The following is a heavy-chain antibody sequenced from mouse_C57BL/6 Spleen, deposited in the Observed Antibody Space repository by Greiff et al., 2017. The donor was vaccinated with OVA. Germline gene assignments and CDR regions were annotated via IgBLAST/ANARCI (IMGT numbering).Heavy chain of an antibody. CDR2: IDPSDSET. CDR1: GYTFTSYW. Sequence: QVQLQQPGAELVRPGSSVKLSCKASGYTFTSYWMHWVKQRPIQGLEWIGNIDPSDSETHYNQKFKDKATLTVDKSSSTAYMQLSSLTSEDSAVYYCARGYYGSDYAMDYWGQGTSVTVSS. J-gene: IGHJ4*01. D-gene: IGHD1-1*01. V-gene: IGHV1-52*01. CDR3: ARGYYGSDYAMDY.